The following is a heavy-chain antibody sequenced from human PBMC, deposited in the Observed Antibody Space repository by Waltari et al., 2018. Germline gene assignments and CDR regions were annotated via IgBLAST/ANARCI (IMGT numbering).Heavy chain of an antibody. CDR1: GYMFTNYY. J-gene: IGHJ4*02. CDR2: INPNSGGT. CDR3: ARRKGYCTSSTCPPVQGYFGY. Sequence: QVQLVQSGAEVKKPGASVKIACKASGYMFTNYYMYWVRQAPGQGLEWMGWINPNSGGTNHAQKFQGRVTMTRDTSISTAYMELTRLRSDDTAVYFCARRKGYCTSSTCPPVQGYFGYWGQGTLVAVPS. V-gene: IGHV1-2*02. D-gene: IGHD2-2*01.